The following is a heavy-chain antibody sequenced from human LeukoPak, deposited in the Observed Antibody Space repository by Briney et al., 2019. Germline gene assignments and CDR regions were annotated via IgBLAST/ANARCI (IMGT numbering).Heavy chain of an antibody. CDR1: GYRFTSYW. D-gene: IGHD3-22*01. J-gene: IGHJ3*01. Sequence: GESLKISCKGSGYRFTSYWICWVRQMPGKGLEWMGIIYPGDSDTRYSPSFQGQVTISADKSISTAYLQWSSLKASDTAMYYCARQPNYYDTRGYLSHAFDVWGQGTMVTVSS. V-gene: IGHV5-51*01. CDR3: ARQPNYYDTRGYLSHAFDV. CDR2: IYPGDSDT.